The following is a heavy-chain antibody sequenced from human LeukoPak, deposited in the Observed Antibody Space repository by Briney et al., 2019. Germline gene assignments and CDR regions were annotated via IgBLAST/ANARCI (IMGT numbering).Heavy chain of an antibody. Sequence: TSETLSLTCTVSGGSIRSSSTYYWGWIRQPPGKGLEWIGSIYYSGSTYYNPSLKSRVTISVDTSKNQFSLKLSSVTAADTAVYYCARDVRDGYNVWEIDYWGQGTLVTVSS. V-gene: IGHV4-39*07. D-gene: IGHD5-24*01. J-gene: IGHJ4*02. CDR1: GGSIRSSSTYY. CDR2: IYYSGST. CDR3: ARDVRDGYNVWEIDY.